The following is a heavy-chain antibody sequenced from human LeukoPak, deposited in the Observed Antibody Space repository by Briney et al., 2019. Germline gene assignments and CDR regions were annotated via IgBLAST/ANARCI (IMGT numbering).Heavy chain of an antibody. CDR2: IKQDGSEK. V-gene: IGHV3-7*01. D-gene: IGHD2-2*01. J-gene: IGHJ4*02. CDR1: GFTFSSYW. Sequence: GGSLRLSCAASGFTFSSYWMSWVRQAPGKGLEWVANIKQDGSEKYYVDSVKGRFTISRDNAKNSLYLQMNSLRAEDTAGYYLSKVAEYQPFDYWGQGTLVTVSS. CDR3: SKVAEYQPFDY.